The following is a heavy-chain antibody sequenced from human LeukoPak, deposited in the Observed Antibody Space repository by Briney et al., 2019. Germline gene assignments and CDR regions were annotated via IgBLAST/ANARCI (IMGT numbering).Heavy chain of an antibody. CDR2: INGYNGNT. J-gene: IGHJ6*03. V-gene: IGHV1-18*01. CDR1: GYTSTSYG. Sequence: ASVKVSCKSSGYTSTSYGITWVRQAPGQGLEWMGWINGYNGNTNYAQKLQGRVTMTTDTSTSTAYMELRSLKSDDTAVYYCARDHRKNVVVVPDAIYHYYMDVWGEGTAVTVSS. D-gene: IGHD2-2*02. CDR3: ARDHRKNVVVVPDAIYHYYMDV.